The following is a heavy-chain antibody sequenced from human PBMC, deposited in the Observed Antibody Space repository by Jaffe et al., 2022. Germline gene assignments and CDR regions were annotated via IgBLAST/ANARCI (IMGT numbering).Heavy chain of an antibody. D-gene: IGHD4-4*01. Sequence: QLQLQESGPGLVQPSETLSLTCTVSGGSIGSSTYYWGWIRQPPGKTLEWIGNVYYSGSTYYNPSLKSRVTISVDTSKNQFSLKLSSVTAADTAVYYCARLARLHRNPYYDMDVWGKGTTVTVSS. CDR1: GGSIGSSTYY. J-gene: IGHJ6*03. CDR3: ARLARLHRNPYYDMDV. CDR2: VYYSGST. V-gene: IGHV4-39*01.